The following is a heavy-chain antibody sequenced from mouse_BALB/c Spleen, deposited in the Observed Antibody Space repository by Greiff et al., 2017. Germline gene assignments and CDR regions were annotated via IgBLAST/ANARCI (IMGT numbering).Heavy chain of an antibody. J-gene: IGHJ4*01. CDR3: AIGFYAMDY. Sequence: EVKVVESGGGLVQPGGSRKLSCAASGFTFSSFGMHWVRQAPEKGLEWVAYISSGSSTIYYADTVKGRFTISRDNPKNTLFLQMTSLRSEDTAMYYCAIGFYAMDYWGQGTSVTVSS. V-gene: IGHV5-17*02. CDR1: GFTFSSFG. CDR2: ISSGSSTI.